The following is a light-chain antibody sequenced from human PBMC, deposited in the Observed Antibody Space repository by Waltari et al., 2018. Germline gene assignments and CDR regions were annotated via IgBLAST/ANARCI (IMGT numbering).Light chain of an antibody. J-gene: IGKJ5*01. Sequence: EIVMTQSPDTLSVSPGERATFSCSASQSVSSNSDWYQQKPGQPPRLLIYEASTRATSIPARFSGSGSRTDFTLTISSLQSEDSADYYGQQYNHWPPITFGQGTRLEIK. V-gene: IGKV3-15*01. CDR1: QSVSSN. CDR3: QQYNHWPPIT. CDR2: EAS.